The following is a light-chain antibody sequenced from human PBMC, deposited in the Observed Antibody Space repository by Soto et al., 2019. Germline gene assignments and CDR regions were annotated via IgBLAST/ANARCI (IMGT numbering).Light chain of an antibody. CDR2: DDN. CDR1: SSNIGGNS. CDR3: GSYAGSYTWI. Sequence: QSVLTQPPSVSAAPGQKVTISCSGSSSNIGGNSVSSYQQLPGTAPKLLIYDDNKRPSGIPDRFSGSKSGTSATLGITGFQTGDEADYYCGSYAGSYTWIFGSGTRSPS. J-gene: IGLJ1*01. V-gene: IGLV1-51*01.